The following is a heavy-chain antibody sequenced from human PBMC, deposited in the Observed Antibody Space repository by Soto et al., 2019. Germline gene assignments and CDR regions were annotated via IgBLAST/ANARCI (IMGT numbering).Heavy chain of an antibody. CDR1: GDSVSSNSAA. Sequence: SQTLSLTCAISGDSVSSNSAAWNWISQSPSRGLEWLGRTYYRSKCYNDYAVSVKSRITTNPDTSKNQFSLQLNSVTPEDTAVYYCARLMTTVANWFDPWGQGTLVTVSS. D-gene: IGHD4-17*01. J-gene: IGHJ5*02. CDR2: TYYRSKCYN. V-gene: IGHV6-1*01. CDR3: ARLMTTVANWFDP.